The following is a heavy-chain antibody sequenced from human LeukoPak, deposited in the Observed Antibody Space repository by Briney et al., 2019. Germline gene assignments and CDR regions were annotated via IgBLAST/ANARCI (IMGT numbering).Heavy chain of an antibody. CDR1: GYTFTSFG. Sequence: VASVKVFCKASGYTFTSFGISWVRQAPGQGLEWMGWISAYNGNTNYAQKLQGRVTMTTDTSTSTAHMELRSLRSDDTAVYYCARDPKLRSYYDSSGYYYDAFDIWGQGTMVTVSS. D-gene: IGHD3-22*01. V-gene: IGHV1-18*01. J-gene: IGHJ3*02. CDR2: ISAYNGNT. CDR3: ARDPKLRSYYDSSGYYYDAFDI.